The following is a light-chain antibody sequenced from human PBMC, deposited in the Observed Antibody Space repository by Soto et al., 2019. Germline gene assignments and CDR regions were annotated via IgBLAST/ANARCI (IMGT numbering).Light chain of an antibody. V-gene: IGKV3-11*01. J-gene: IGKJ1*01. Sequence: EIVMTQSPATLSLSPGERATLSCRASQSVYTDVAWYQQKPGQSPRLLIYDASTRATGISARFSGSGSGTDFTLTISSLEPEDFAVYYCQQRSNWPVTFGQGTKVDIK. CDR1: QSVYTD. CDR2: DAS. CDR3: QQRSNWPVT.